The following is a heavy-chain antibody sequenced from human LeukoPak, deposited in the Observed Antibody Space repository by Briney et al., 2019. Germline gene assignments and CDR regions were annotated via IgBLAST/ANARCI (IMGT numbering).Heavy chain of an antibody. CDR3: AKIRGRDDWYYFDY. V-gene: IGHV3-23*01. CDR2: ISGSGVST. CDR1: GFTFSSYA. J-gene: IGHJ4*02. D-gene: IGHD5-24*01. Sequence: AGGSLRLSCAASGFTFSSYAMSWVRQAPGKGLEWVSGISGSGVSTYYVDSVKGRFTISRDNSKNTFYLQMNSLRAEDMAVYYCAKIRGRDDWYYFDYWGQGTLVTASS.